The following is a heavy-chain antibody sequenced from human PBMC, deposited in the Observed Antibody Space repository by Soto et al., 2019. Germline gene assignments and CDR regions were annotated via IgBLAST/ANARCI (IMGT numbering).Heavy chain of an antibody. CDR1: GYTFTGYY. V-gene: IGHV1-2*02. CDR3: ARGNSSFDAFDI. CDR2: INPNSGGT. D-gene: IGHD6-6*01. J-gene: IGHJ3*02. Sequence: ASVKVSCKASGYTFTGYYIHWVRQAPGQGLEWMGWINPNSGGTNYAQKFQGRVTMTRDTSISTAYMELSRLRSDDTAVYYCARGNSSFDAFDILCPGPLITVS.